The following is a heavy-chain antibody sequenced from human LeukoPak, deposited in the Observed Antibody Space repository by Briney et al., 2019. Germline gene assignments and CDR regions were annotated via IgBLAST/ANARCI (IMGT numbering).Heavy chain of an antibody. D-gene: IGHD2-2*01. CDR1: GFTFSSYE. Sequence: GGSLRLSCAASGFTFSSYEMNWVRQAPGKGLEWVSYISSSGSTIYYADSVKGRFTISRDNAKNSLYLQTNSLRAEDTAVYYCARDQAGGDVVPAASFDYWGQGTLVTVSS. V-gene: IGHV3-48*03. CDR2: ISSSGSTI. CDR3: ARDQAGGDVVPAASFDY. J-gene: IGHJ4*02.